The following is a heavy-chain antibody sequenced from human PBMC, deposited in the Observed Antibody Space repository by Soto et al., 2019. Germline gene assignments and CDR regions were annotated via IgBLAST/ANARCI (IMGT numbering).Heavy chain of an antibody. J-gene: IGHJ5*02. Sequence: ASLKVSCKASGYTFTGYYIHWVRQAPGQGLEWMGWINPDSGGTNYAQKFQGRVTMTRDTSISTTYMELSRLRSDDTAVYYCARYSSPLNWLHPWVQGTLVTVSS. CDR3: ARYSSPLNWLHP. CDR2: INPDSGGT. CDR1: GYTFTGYY. V-gene: IGHV1-2*02. D-gene: IGHD6-13*01.